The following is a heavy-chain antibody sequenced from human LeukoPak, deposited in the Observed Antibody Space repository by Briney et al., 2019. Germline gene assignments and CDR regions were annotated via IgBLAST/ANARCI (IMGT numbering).Heavy chain of an antibody. V-gene: IGHV3-53*01. D-gene: IGHD3-16*02. J-gene: IGHJ4*02. CDR3: AXXXXXXRQGELSLYSNFDY. CDR1: GFTVSSKY. CDR2: IYIGASA. Sequence: GGALRLSCEASGFTVSSKYMAWVRQAPGKGLEWGSVIYIGASAYYSDSVKGRFTISRGNSKNTLYLQMDSLRVEDTAGYYCAXXXXXXRQGELSLYSNFDYWXQGTLVTVSS.